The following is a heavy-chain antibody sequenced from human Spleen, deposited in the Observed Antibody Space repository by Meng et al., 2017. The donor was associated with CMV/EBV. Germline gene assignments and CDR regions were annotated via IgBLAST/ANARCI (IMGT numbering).Heavy chain of an antibody. D-gene: IGHD3-22*01. J-gene: IGHJ4*02. V-gene: IGHV3-30-3*01. CDR2: ISYDGSNK. Sequence: GESLKISCAASGFTFSSYAMHWVRQAPGKGLEWVAVISYDGSNKYYADSVKGRFTISRDNSKNTLFLQMSSLRAEDTAVYYCAKDRVGSSGPYYFDHWGQGTLVTVSS. CDR3: AKDRVGSSGPYYFDH. CDR1: GFTFSSYA.